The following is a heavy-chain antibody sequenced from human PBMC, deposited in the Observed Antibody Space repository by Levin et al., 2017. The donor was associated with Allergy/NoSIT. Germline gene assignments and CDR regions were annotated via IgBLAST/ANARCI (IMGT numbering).Heavy chain of an antibody. CDR1: GFTFSSYW. Sequence: GGSLRLSCTASGFTFSSYWMHWVRQAPGKGLVWVSRINSDGSSTTYADSVKGRFTISRDNAKNTLYLQMNSLRAEDTAVYYCARGYSESTRYTILYWGQGTLVTVSS. CDR3: ARGYSESTRYTILY. J-gene: IGHJ4*02. V-gene: IGHV3-74*01. CDR2: INSDGSST. D-gene: IGHD3-16*02.